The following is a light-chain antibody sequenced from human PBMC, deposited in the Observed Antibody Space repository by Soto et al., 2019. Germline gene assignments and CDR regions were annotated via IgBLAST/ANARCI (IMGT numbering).Light chain of an antibody. V-gene: IGKV3-20*01. CDR3: QPYDSSPWT. CDR2: GAS. Sequence: EIVLTQSPGTLSLSPGERGTLSCRASQSVRSSYLAWYQQKPGQAPRLLIYGASSRATGIPDRFSGSGSGTHFTLTSSRLEPEDFAVYYCQPYDSSPWTVGRGTEVEIK. J-gene: IGKJ1*01. CDR1: QSVRSSY.